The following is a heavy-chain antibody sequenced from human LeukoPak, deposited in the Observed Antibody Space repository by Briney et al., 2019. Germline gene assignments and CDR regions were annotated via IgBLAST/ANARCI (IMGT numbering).Heavy chain of an antibody. J-gene: IGHJ6*02. CDR1: GFTFSNAR. CDR3: TVRSGVAARYYYYYYGMDV. V-gene: IGHV3-15*01. CDR2: IKSKTDGGTT. D-gene: IGHD6-13*01. Sequence: GGSLRLSCAASGFTFSNARMSWVRQAPGKGLEWVGRIKSKTDGGTTDYAATVKGRFTISRDDSKNTLYLQMNGLKTEDTAVYYCTVRSGVAARYYYYYYGMDVWGQGTTVTVSS.